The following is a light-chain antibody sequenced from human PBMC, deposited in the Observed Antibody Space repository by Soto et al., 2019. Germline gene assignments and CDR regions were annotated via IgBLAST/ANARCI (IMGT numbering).Light chain of an antibody. V-gene: IGLV1-40*01. CDR3: QSYDLSLSPSV. J-gene: IGLJ1*01. CDR1: SSNIGAGHD. Sequence: QSALTQPPSVSGAPGQRVTISCTGSSSNIGAGHDVHWYQQFPGTAPQLLIFGNNNRPSGVPDRFSGSKSGSSASLAITGLQAEDVADFYCQSYDLSLSPSVFGTGTKVTV. CDR2: GNN.